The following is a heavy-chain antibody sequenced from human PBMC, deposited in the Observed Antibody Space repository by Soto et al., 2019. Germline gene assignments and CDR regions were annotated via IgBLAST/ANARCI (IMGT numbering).Heavy chain of an antibody. V-gene: IGHV4-59*01. CDR2: VYYTGST. CDR1: GGSISRYY. J-gene: IGHJ4*02. Sequence: PSETLSLTYTVSGGSISRYYWSWIRQSPGMGLEMIGYVYYTGSTIYNPSLKSRLTISLDTSNNQFSLKLTSVTAADTAVYYCARMHYTGSNPPFDYWGRGILVTVSS. D-gene: IGHD1-26*01. CDR3: ARMHYTGSNPPFDY.